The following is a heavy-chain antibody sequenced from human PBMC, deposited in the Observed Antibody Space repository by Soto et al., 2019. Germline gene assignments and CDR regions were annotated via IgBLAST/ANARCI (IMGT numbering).Heavy chain of an antibody. CDR1: GYSFTSDW. D-gene: IGHD2-21*01. Sequence: GESLKISCKGSGYSFTSDWIGLVLHMPGKGLEWMGIIYPGDSDTRYSPSFQGQVTISADKSISTAYLQWSSLKASDTAMYYCARRDGYVRPNAFDIWGQGTMVTVSS. CDR2: IYPGDSDT. CDR3: ARRDGYVRPNAFDI. V-gene: IGHV5-51*01. J-gene: IGHJ3*02.